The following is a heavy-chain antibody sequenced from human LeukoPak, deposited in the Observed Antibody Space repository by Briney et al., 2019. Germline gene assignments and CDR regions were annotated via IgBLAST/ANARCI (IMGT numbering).Heavy chain of an antibody. CDR3: TREVVLTAISVLDY. Sequence: GGSLRLSCAASGFMSSSYWIHWVRQVPGKGLVWVSRINSDGSSTIYADSVKGRFTISRDNAENTVYLQMSSLRAEDTAVYYCTREVVLTAISVLDYWGQGTPVTVSS. D-gene: IGHD2-21*02. CDR2: INSDGSST. J-gene: IGHJ4*02. CDR1: GFMSSSYW. V-gene: IGHV3-74*01.